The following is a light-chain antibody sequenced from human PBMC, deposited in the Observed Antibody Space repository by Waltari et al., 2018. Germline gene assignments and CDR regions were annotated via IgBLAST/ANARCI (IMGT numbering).Light chain of an antibody. CDR2: GAS. CDR3: QHHTTCLLT. Sequence: REVTQSPATLSLSPGERATLSCRASQNVTTDLAWFQQKPGQTPRLLIYGASTRATDIPSRFSGIGSTTYFTLTINSLRSESFAIYYRQHHTTCLLTFGPCTRVEI. CDR1: QNVTTD. J-gene: IGKJ1*01. V-gene: IGKV3-15*01.